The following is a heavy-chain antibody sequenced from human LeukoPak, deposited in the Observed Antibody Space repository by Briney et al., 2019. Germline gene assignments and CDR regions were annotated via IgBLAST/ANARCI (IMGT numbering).Heavy chain of an antibody. CDR1: GFTFTSYY. D-gene: IGHD2-15*01. V-gene: IGHV1-46*01. CDR3: ARDNSGGSTWWFDP. Sequence: ASVKVSCKASGFTFTSYYMHWVRQAPGQGLERMGIINPSGSYTSYAQKFQGRVTMTRDTSTSTVYMELSSLRSEDTAVYYCARDNSGGSTWWFDPWGQGTLVTVSS. J-gene: IGHJ5*02. CDR2: INPSGSYT.